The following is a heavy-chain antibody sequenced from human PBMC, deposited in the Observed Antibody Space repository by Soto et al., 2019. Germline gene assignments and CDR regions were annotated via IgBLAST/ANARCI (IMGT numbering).Heavy chain of an antibody. CDR2: IVVGSGNT. V-gene: IGHV1-58*01. CDR1: GFTFTSSA. CDR3: ARDLWGYCGTDCYPLDV. Sequence: SVKVSCKASGFTFTSSAVQWVRQARGQRLEWIGWIVVGSGNTNYAQKFQERVTISVDTSKNQFSLKLNSVTAADTAVYYCARDLWGYCGTDCYPLDVWDQGTTVTVSS. J-gene: IGHJ6*02. D-gene: IGHD2-21*02.